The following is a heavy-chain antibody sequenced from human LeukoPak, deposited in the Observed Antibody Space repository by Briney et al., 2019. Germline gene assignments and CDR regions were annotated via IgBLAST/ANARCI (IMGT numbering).Heavy chain of an antibody. CDR3: ARTQWQRVSGALDI. J-gene: IGHJ3*02. D-gene: IGHD6-19*01. V-gene: IGHV4-4*07. CDR2: IYTSGST. Sequence: SETLSLTCTVSGGSISSYYWSWIRQPAGKGLEWIGRIYTSGSTNYNPSLKSRVTMSVDTSKNQFSLKLSSVTAADTAVYYCARTQWQRVSGALDIWGQGTMVTVSS. CDR1: GGSISSYY.